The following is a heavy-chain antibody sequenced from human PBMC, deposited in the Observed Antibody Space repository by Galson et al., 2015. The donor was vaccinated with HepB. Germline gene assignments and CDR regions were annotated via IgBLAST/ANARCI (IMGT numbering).Heavy chain of an antibody. D-gene: IGHD3-10*01. Sequence: SVKVSCKASGFTFTSSAVQWVRQARGQRLEWIGWIVVGSGNTNYAQKFQERVTITRDMSTSTAYMELSSLRSEDTAVYYCAADFVGSGSFDYWGQGTLVTVSS. J-gene: IGHJ4*02. CDR1: GFTFTSSA. CDR3: AADFVGSGSFDY. CDR2: IVVGSGNT. V-gene: IGHV1-58*01.